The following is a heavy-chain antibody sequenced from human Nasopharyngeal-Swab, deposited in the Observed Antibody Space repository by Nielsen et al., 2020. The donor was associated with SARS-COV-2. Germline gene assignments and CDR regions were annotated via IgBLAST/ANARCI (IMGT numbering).Heavy chain of an antibody. Sequence: WIRQPPGKGLEWVAVISYDGSNKYYADSVKGRFTISRDNSKNTLYLQMNSLRAEDTAVYYCARDHLYCSGGSCYRNYYGMDVWGQGTTVTVS. D-gene: IGHD2-15*01. V-gene: IGHV3-30-3*01. CDR3: ARDHLYCSGGSCYRNYYGMDV. CDR2: ISYDGSNK. J-gene: IGHJ6*02.